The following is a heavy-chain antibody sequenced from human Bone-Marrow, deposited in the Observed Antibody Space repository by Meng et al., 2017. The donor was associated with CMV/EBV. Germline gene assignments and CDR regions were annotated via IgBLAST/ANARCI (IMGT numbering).Heavy chain of an antibody. J-gene: IGHJ6*02. D-gene: IGHD6-6*01. CDR3: ARIKYSSSLSVYYYGMDV. Sequence: SETLSLTCTVSGGSISSYYWSWIRQPPGKGLEWIGYIYYSGSTNYNPSLKSRVTISVDTSKNQFSLKLSSVTAADTAVYYCARIKYSSSLSVYYYGMDVWGQGTTVTVSS. CDR1: GGSISSYY. V-gene: IGHV4-59*01. CDR2: IYYSGST.